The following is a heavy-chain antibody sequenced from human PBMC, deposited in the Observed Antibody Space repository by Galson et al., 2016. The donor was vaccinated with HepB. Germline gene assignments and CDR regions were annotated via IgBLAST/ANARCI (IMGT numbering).Heavy chain of an antibody. CDR2: INHTGST. CDR1: GGPSGPYY. J-gene: IGHJ3*02. D-gene: IGHD3-16*01. CDR3: AVDYDQVAFDM. V-gene: IGHV4-34*01. Sequence: SETLSLTCAVYGGPSGPYYWNWIRQSPGKGLEWIGEINHTGSTNYNPPLTSRVTISADTTKNHFSLKLNSVTAADTAVYYCAVDYDQVAFDMWGQGTKVTVSS.